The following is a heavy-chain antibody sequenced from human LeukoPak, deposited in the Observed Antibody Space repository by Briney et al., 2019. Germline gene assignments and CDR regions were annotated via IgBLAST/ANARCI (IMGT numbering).Heavy chain of an antibody. D-gene: IGHD3-10*01. CDR1: GYSFTSYW. Sequence: GESLKISCKGSGYSFTSYWIGWVRQMPGKGLKWMGIIYPGDSDARYSPSFQGQVTISADKSISTAYLQWSSLKASDTAMYYCARRHYYGSGSYPQNWFDPWGQGTLVTVSS. CDR3: ARRHYYGSGSYPQNWFDP. CDR2: IYPGDSDA. V-gene: IGHV5-51*01. J-gene: IGHJ5*02.